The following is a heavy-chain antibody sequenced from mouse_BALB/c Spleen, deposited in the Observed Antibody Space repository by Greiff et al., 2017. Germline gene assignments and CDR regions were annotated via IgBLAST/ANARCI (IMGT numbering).Heavy chain of an antibody. CDR2: ISYDGSN. J-gene: IGHJ3*01. CDR1: GYSITSGYY. Sequence: EVQLQESGPGLVKPSQSLSLTCSVTGYSITSGYYWNWIRQFPGNKLEWMGYISYDGSNNYNPSLKNRISITRDTSKNQFFLKLNSVTTEDTATYYGAVYYGPAWFAYWGQGTLVTVSA. D-gene: IGHD1-1*01. V-gene: IGHV3-6*02. CDR3: AVYYGPAWFAY.